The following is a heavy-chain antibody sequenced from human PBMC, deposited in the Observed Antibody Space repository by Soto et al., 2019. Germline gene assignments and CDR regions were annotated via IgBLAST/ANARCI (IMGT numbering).Heavy chain of an antibody. Sequence: EVQLVESGGGLVKPGGSLRLSCAASGFTFSSYSMNWVRQAPGKGLEWVSSISSSSSYIYYADSVKGRFTISRDNAKNSLYGQMNTMRAEDRAVYSGGRTQPAYSYGSGLGNWGQGTLVTFSS. V-gene: IGHV3-21*01. CDR1: GFTFSSYS. D-gene: IGHD5-18*01. CDR2: ISSSSSYI. CDR3: GRTQPAYSYGSGLGN. J-gene: IGHJ4*02.